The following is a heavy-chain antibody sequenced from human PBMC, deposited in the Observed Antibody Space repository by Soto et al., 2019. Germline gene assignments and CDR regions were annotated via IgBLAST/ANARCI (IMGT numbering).Heavy chain of an antibody. J-gene: IGHJ4*02. CDR1: GSPFTIYA. CDR3: AKTLRSKLAPFDN. Sequence: PGGPLSLSCAASGSPFTIYAMAWFRQVPVKERERVSHIRSTGSSTDYADSVNPRFTISRDSSRNTLNIHMSGLTGDDTALSFCAKTLRSKLAPFDNWGVGTLVTVP. V-gene: IGHV3-23*01. CDR2: IRSTGSST. D-gene: IGHD3-9*01.